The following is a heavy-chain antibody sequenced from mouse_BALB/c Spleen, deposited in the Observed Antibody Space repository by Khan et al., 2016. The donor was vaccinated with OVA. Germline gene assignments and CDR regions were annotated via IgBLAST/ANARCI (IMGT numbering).Heavy chain of an antibody. CDR1: GYSISSNYA. V-gene: IGHV3-2*02. CDR2: ISYSGST. D-gene: IGHD1-1*01. CDR3: ARQNYYGYALDY. J-gene: IGHJ4*01. Sequence: EVQLQESGPGLVNPSQSLSLTCTVAGYSISSNYAWSWIRQFPGNKLEWMGYISYSGSTSYNPSLKSRISITRDTSKNQFFLQLNSVTAEDTATYYFARQNYYGYALDYWGQGTSVTVSS.